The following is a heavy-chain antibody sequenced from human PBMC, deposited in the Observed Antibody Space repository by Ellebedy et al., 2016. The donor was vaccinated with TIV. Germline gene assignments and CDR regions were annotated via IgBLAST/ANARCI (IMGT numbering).Heavy chain of an antibody. CDR1: GGTFSSYA. CDR2: IIPIFGTA. J-gene: IGHJ4*02. Sequence: SVKVSCXASGGTFSSYAISWVRQAPGQGLEWMGGIIPIFGTANYAQKFQGRVTITRDTSASTAYMELSSLRSEDTAVYYCARESAAGTGNFDYWGQGTLVTVSS. V-gene: IGHV1-69*05. D-gene: IGHD6-13*01. CDR3: ARESAAGTGNFDY.